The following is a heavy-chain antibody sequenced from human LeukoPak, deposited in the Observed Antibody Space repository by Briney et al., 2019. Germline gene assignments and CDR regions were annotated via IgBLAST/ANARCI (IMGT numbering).Heavy chain of an antibody. V-gene: IGHV1-2*04. CDR2: INPNSGGT. Sequence: GASVKVSCKASGYTFTGYYMHWVRQAPGQGLEWMGWINPNSGGTNYAQKFQGWVTMTRDTSISTAYMELSRLRSDDTAVYYCARAEAAVAGTEPFDYWGQGTLVTVSS. J-gene: IGHJ4*02. D-gene: IGHD6-19*01. CDR1: GYTFTGYY. CDR3: ARAEAAVAGTEPFDY.